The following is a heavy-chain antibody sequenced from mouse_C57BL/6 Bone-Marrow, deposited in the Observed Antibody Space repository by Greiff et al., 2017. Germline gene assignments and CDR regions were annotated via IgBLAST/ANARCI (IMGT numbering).Heavy chain of an antibody. CDR3: ARGWLLPAWFAY. V-gene: IGHV5-6*01. CDR2: ISSGGSYT. CDR1: GFTFSSYG. D-gene: IGHD2-3*01. Sequence: EVKLVESGGDLVKPGGSLKLSCAASGFTFSSYGMSWVRQTLDKRLEWVATISSGGSYTYYPDSVKGRFTISRDNAKNTLYLQMSSLKSEDTAMYYCARGWLLPAWFAYWAKGLWSLSLQ. J-gene: IGHJ3*01.